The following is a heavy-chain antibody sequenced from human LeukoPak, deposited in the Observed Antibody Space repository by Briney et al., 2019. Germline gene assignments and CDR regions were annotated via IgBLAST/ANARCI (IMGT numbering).Heavy chain of an antibody. J-gene: IGHJ4*02. Sequence: GGSLRLSCAASGFTFSSYWMSWVRQAPGKGLEWVANIKQDGSEKYYVDSVKGRFTISRDNAKNSLYLQMNSLRAEDTAVYYCARDAPYDYVWGSYRYGPLDYWGQGTLVTVSS. V-gene: IGHV3-7*03. CDR1: GFTFSSYW. D-gene: IGHD3-16*02. CDR2: IKQDGSEK. CDR3: ARDAPYDYVWGSYRYGPLDY.